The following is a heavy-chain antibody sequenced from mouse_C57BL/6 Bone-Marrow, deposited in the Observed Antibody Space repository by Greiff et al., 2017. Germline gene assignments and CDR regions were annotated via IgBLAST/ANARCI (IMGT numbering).Heavy chain of an antibody. CDR2: INPSSGYT. CDR3: ARTDSSGYDY. D-gene: IGHD3-2*02. CDR1: GYTFTSYW. V-gene: IGHV1-7*01. Sequence: VQLQQSGAELAKPGASVKLSCKASGYTFTSYWMHWVKQRPGQGLEWIGYINPSSGYTKYNQKFKDKATLTADKSPSTAYMQLSSLTYEDSAVYYCARTDSSGYDYWGQGTTLTVSS. J-gene: IGHJ2*01.